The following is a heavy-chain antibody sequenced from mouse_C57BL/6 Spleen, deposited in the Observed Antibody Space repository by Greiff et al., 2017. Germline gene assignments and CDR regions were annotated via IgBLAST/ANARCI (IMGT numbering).Heavy chain of an antibody. D-gene: IGHD1-1*01. CDR2: IDPSDSET. CDR1: GYTFTSYW. CDR3: ARYYGSSPYYFDY. J-gene: IGHJ2*01. Sequence: QVQLQQPGAELVRPGSSVKLSCKASGYTFTSYWMHWVKQRPIQGLEWIGNIDPSDSETHYNQKFKDKATLTVDKSSSTAYMQLSSLTSEDSAVYSCARYYGSSPYYFDYWGQGTTLTVSS. V-gene: IGHV1-52*01.